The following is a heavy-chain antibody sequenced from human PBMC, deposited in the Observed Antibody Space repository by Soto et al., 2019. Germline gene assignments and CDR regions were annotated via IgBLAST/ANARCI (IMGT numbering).Heavy chain of an antibody. CDR1: GYTFTSYG. J-gene: IGHJ6*02. CDR2: ISAYNGNT. V-gene: IGHV1-18*01. CDR3: ARDRRAAAGYYYYGMDV. D-gene: IGHD6-13*01. Sequence: ASVKVSCKASGYTFTSYGISWVRLAPGQGLEWMGWISAYNGNTNYAQKLQGRVTMTTDTSTTTAYMELRSLRSDDTAVYYCARDRRAAAGYYYYGMDVWGQGTTVTVSS.